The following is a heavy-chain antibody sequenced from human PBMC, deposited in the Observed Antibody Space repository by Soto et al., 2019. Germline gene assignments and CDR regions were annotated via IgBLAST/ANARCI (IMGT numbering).Heavy chain of an antibody. CDR1: GGTFNNYA. Sequence: QVQLVQSGAEVKKPGSSVKVSCKASGGTFNNYAVTWVRQAPGQGLEWMGGLIPISGTTNYAHKFHGRVTITADVSTSTAYMELSSLRSEDTALYYCASSDGTSWYGDYWGQGTLVTVSS. J-gene: IGHJ4*02. CDR2: LIPISGTT. CDR3: ASSDGTSWYGDY. V-gene: IGHV1-69*01. D-gene: IGHD6-13*01.